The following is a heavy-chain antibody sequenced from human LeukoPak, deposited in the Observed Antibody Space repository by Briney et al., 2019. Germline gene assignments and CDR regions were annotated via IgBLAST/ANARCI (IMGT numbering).Heavy chain of an antibody. D-gene: IGHD1-7*01. CDR3: TGELAGTTVHY. CDR1: GGSISNYY. CDR2: IYYSGST. V-gene: IGHV4-59*12. J-gene: IGHJ4*02. Sequence: SETLSLTCTVSGGSISNYYWNWIRQPPGKGLEWIGYIYYSGSTYYNPSLKSRVTISVDTSKNQFSLNLSSVTAADTAVYFCTGELAGTTVHYWGQGTLVTVSS.